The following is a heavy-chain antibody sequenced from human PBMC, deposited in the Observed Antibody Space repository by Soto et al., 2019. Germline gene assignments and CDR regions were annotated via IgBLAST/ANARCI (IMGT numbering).Heavy chain of an antibody. CDR3: ARDLYYDSSGYFYYFDY. CDR1: GYTFTSYG. D-gene: IGHD3-22*01. CDR2: ISAYNGNT. V-gene: IGHV1-18*04. Sequence: GASVKVSCKASGYTFTSYGISWVRQAPGQGLEWMGWISAYNGNTNYAQKLQGRVTMTTDTSTSTAYMELRSLRSDDTAVYYCARDLYYDSSGYFYYFDYWGQGTLVTVSS. J-gene: IGHJ4*02.